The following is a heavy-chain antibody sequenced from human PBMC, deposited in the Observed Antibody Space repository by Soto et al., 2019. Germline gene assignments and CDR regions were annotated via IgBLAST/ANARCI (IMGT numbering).Heavy chain of an antibody. CDR3: TRDARRSGSYYYYYGMDV. J-gene: IGHJ6*02. D-gene: IGHD1-26*01. Sequence: PGWSLRLSCTASGFTFGDYAMSWFRQAPGKGLEWVGFIRSKDYGGTTEYAASVKGRFTISRDDSKSIAYLQMNSLKTEDTAVYYCTRDARRSGSYYYYYGMDVWGQGTTVTVSS. V-gene: IGHV3-49*03. CDR1: GFTFGDYA. CDR2: IRSKDYGGTT.